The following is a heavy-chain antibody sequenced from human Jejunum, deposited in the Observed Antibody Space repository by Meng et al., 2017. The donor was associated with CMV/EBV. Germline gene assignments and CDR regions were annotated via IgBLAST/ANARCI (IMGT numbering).Heavy chain of an antibody. D-gene: IGHD3-22*01. J-gene: IGHJ4*02. Sequence: FSFADYAMHWVRQAPGKGLEWVSGISWNSGAIGYADSMKGRFTISRDNAKNSLYLQLNSLRSEDTAFYYCAKSTRGYYDSTGYFESWGQGTLVTVSS. CDR3: AKSTRGYYDSTGYFES. V-gene: IGHV3-9*01. CDR1: FSFADYA. CDR2: ISWNSGAI.